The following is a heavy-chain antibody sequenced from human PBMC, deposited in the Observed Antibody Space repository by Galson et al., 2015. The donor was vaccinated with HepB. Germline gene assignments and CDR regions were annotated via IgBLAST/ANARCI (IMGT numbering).Heavy chain of an antibody. D-gene: IGHD7-27*01. J-gene: IGHJ4*02. CDR2: IYWNDDK. Sequence: PALVKPTQTLTLTCTFSGFSLSTSGVAVGWIRQPPGKALEWLALIYWNDDKRCSPSLKSRVTITKDTSKNQVVLTLTNMDPMDTGTYYCARSRKLGMNFDYWGQGTLVTVSS. V-gene: IGHV2-5*01. CDR1: GFSLSTSGVA. CDR3: ARSRKLGMNFDY.